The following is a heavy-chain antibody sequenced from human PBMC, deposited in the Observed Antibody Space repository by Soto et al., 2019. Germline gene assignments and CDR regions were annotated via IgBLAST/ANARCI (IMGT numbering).Heavy chain of an antibody. J-gene: IGHJ4*02. V-gene: IGHV3-21*01. D-gene: IGHD5-18*01. CDR1: WFSFSSDS. CDR2: ISSSSSYI. Sequence: GGAPRLSCAPPWFSFSSDSMKLGPPAPGRGLEWVSSISSSSSYIYYADSVKGRFTISRDNAKNSLYLQMNSLRAEDTAVYYCARDRRYSYGRDYWGQGTLVTVSS. CDR3: ARDRRYSYGRDY.